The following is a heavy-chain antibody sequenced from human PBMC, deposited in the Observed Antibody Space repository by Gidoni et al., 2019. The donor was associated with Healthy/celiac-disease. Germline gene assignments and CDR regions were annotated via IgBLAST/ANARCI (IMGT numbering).Heavy chain of an antibody. CDR3: ARQSGSWFPLLDY. CDR2: IYYSGST. J-gene: IGHJ4*02. Sequence: QVQLQESGPGLWKPSETLSLTCTVSAASISSYYWSWLRQPPGKGLEWSEYIYYSGSTNYTPSLKSRVTISVDTSKNQFSLKLSSVTAADTAVYYCARQSGSWFPLLDYWGQGTLVTVSS. V-gene: IGHV4-59*08. CDR1: AASISSYY. D-gene: IGHD5-12*01.